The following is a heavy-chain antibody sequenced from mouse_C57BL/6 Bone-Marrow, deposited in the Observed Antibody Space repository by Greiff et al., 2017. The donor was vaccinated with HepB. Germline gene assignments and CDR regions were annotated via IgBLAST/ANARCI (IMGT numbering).Heavy chain of an antibody. Sequence: DVKLQESGPGLVKPSQSLSLTCSVTGYSITSGYYWNWIRQFPGNKLEWMGYISYDGSNNYNPSLKNRISITRETSKNQFFLKLNSVTTEDTATYYCARVRDWDAMDYWGQGTSVTVSS. CDR2: ISYDGSN. CDR3: ARVRDWDAMDY. V-gene: IGHV3-6*01. CDR1: GYSITSGYY. J-gene: IGHJ4*01. D-gene: IGHD4-1*01.